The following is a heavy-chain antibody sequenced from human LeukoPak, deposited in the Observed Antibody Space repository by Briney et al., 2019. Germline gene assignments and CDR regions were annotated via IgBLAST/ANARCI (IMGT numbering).Heavy chain of an antibody. CDR3: ARLSTLKGAGLGVPAADFDY. J-gene: IGHJ4*02. D-gene: IGHD2-2*01. CDR1: GGSISSSSYY. CDR2: IYYSGST. Sequence: PSETLSLTCTVSGGSISSSSYYWGWIRQPPGKGLEWIGSIYYSGSTHYNPSLKSRVTISVDTSKNQFSLKLSSVTAADTAVYYCARLSTLKGAGLGVPAADFDYWGQGTLVTVSS. V-gene: IGHV4-39*01.